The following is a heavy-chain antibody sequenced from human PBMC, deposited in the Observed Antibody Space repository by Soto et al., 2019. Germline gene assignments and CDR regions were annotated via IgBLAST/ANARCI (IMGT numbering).Heavy chain of an antibody. D-gene: IGHD6-19*01. CDR3: ARGSGVAVAGTGIDAFDI. Sequence: ASETLSLTCAVSGGPISSSNWWSWVRQPPGKGLEWIGEIYHSGSTNYNPSLKSRVTISVDKSKNQFSLKLSSVTAADTAVYYCARGSGVAVAGTGIDAFDIWGQGTMVTVSS. J-gene: IGHJ3*02. CDR1: GGPISSSNW. CDR2: IYHSGST. V-gene: IGHV4-4*02.